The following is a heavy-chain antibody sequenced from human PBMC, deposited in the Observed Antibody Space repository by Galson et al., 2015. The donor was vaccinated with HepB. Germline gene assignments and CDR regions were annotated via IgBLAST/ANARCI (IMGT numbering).Heavy chain of an antibody. CDR2: IYSGGST. J-gene: IGHJ3*02. D-gene: IGHD3-22*01. V-gene: IGHV3-53*01. CDR3: ARQTYYYDSSGYQLVDAFDI. CDR1: GFTVSSNY. Sequence: LRLSCAASGFTVSSNYMSWVRQAPGKGLEWVSVIYSGGSTYYADSVKGRFTISRDNSKNTLYLQMNSLRAEDTAVYYCARQTYYYDSSGYQLVDAFDIWGQGTMVTVSS.